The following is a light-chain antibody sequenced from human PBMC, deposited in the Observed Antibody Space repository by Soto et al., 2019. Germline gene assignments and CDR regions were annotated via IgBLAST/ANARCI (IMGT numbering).Light chain of an antibody. J-gene: IGKJ5*01. CDR2: GAS. Sequence: EIVLTQSPATLSVSPGEGATLSCRASQSVSSNLTWYQQKPGQAPRLRIYGASTRATGFPARFSGSGSGTDFTLNISILETESFTVYYCQKRNTWPAISFGQGTRLEIK. CDR1: QSVSSN. CDR3: QKRNTWPAIS. V-gene: IGKV3-11*01.